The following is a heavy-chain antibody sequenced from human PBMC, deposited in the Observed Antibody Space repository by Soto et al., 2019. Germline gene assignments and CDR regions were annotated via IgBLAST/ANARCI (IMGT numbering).Heavy chain of an antibody. CDR3: AVEPLPPTTVVTPFSDFDY. V-gene: IGHV1-69*06. Sequence: QVQLVQSGAEVKKPGSSVKVSCKASGGTFSSYAISWVRQAPGQGLEWMGGIIPIFGTANYAQKFQGRVTITADKSTSTAYMELSSLRSEDTAVYYCAVEPLPPTTVVTPFSDFDYWGQGTLVTVSS. D-gene: IGHD4-17*01. CDR1: GGTFSSYA. J-gene: IGHJ4*02. CDR2: IIPIFGTA.